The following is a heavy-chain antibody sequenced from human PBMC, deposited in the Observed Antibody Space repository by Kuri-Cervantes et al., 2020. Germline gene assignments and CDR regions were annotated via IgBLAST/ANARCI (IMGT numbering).Heavy chain of an antibody. Sequence: ASVKVSCKASGYTFTSYGISWVRQAPGQGLEWMGWISAYSGNTNYAQKLQGRVTMTTDTSTSTAYMELSSLRSEDTAVYYCARDEEAAAGTGGWGQGTLVTVSS. CDR3: ARDEEAAAGTGG. V-gene: IGHV1-18*01. CDR1: GYTFTSYG. CDR2: ISAYSGNT. D-gene: IGHD6-13*01. J-gene: IGHJ4*02.